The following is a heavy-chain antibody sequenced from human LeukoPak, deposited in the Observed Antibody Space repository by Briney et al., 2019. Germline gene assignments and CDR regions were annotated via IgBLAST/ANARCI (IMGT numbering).Heavy chain of an antibody. D-gene: IGHD2-21*02. J-gene: IGHJ6*02. CDR2: IIPIFGIA. Sequence: ASVKVSCKASGGTFSSYAISWVRQAPGQGLEWMGRIIPIFGIANYAQKFQGRVTITADKSTSTAYMELSSLRSEDTAVYYCATRKCGGDCYSDYCYGMDVWGQGTTVTVSS. CDR1: GGTFSSYA. CDR3: ATRKCGGDCYSDYCYGMDV. V-gene: IGHV1-69*04.